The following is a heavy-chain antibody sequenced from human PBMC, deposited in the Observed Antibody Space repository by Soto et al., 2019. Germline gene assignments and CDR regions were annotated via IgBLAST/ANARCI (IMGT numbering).Heavy chain of an antibody. Sequence: QVQLVQSGAEVKKPGASVKVSCKASGYTFTSYYMHWVRQAPGQGLEWMGIINPSGGSTSYAQKFQGRVTMTRDTSTSTVYMELSSLRSEDTAVYYCARRTTVTTSPGDALDIWGQGTMVTVSS. CDR2: INPSGGST. J-gene: IGHJ3*02. V-gene: IGHV1-46*01. D-gene: IGHD4-17*01. CDR1: GYTFTSYY. CDR3: ARRTTVTTSPGDALDI.